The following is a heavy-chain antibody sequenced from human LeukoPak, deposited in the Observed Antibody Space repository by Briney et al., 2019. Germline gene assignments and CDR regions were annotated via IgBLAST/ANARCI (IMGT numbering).Heavy chain of an antibody. CDR1: GYSLTTYY. CDR3: ARDPKAIFGVVLGDRFSFDY. V-gene: IGHV1-46*01. CDR2: INPSGGST. D-gene: IGHD3-3*01. Sequence: ASVKVSCKASGYSLTTYYMHWVRQAPGQGLEWMGIINPSGGSTSYAQKFQGRVTMTRDTSTSTVYMELSSLRSEDTAVYYCARDPKAIFGVVLGDRFSFDYWGQGTLVTVSS. J-gene: IGHJ4*02.